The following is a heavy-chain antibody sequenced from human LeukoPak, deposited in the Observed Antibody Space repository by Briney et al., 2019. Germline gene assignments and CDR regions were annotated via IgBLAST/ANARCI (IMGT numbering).Heavy chain of an antibody. V-gene: IGHV5-51*01. CDR3: ARGYFDWLLSTRYFDY. CDR2: VYPGDSDT. CDR1: AYSFTNYW. Sequence: GESLKISCKASAYSFTNYWIGWVRQMPGKGLEWMGIVYPGDSDTRYSPSFQGQVTISADKSISTAYLQWSSLKASDTAIYYCARGYFDWLLSTRYFDYWGQGTLVTVSS. J-gene: IGHJ4*02. D-gene: IGHD3-9*01.